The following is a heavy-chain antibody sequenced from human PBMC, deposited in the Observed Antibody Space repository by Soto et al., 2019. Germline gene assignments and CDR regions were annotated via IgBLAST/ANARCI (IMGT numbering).Heavy chain of an antibody. CDR1: GFTFNIYW. Sequence: GGSLRLSCAASGFTFNIYWMHWVRQAPGKGLVWVSRINTDGTSTNYADSVKGRFTISRDNAKNTLYLQMNNLRAEDSAVYYCARVVDGYYYDSSGYRYWGQGT. D-gene: IGHD3-22*01. J-gene: IGHJ4*02. CDR3: ARVVDGYYYDSSGYRY. CDR2: INTDGTST. V-gene: IGHV3-74*01.